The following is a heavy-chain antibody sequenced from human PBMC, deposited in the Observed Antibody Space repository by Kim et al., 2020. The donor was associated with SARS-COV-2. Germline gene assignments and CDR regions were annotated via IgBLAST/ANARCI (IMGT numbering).Heavy chain of an antibody. D-gene: IGHD6-19*01. CDR1: SGSFSSSSYY. CDR2: RYFTGNT. Sequence: SETLSLTCSDSSGSFSSSSYYWGWIRQPPGKGLEWIGNRYFTGNTYYNPSLNSRATISVDTSTNHFSLKLTSVTAAATAVYYCARQRGGGWNDAFDMWGQGTMVTVSS. J-gene: IGHJ3*02. CDR3: ARQRGGGWNDAFDM. V-gene: IGHV4-39*01.